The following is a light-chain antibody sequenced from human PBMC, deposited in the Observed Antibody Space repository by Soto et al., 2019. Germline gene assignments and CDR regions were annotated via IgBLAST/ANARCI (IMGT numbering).Light chain of an antibody. CDR2: DAS. CDR3: QQRSNPIT. Sequence: EIVLTQSPATLSLSPGERATLSCRASQSVRTYLAWYQQKPGQAPRLLIYDASNRATGIPARFSGSGSGTDFTLTISSLEPEDFAVYYCQQRSNPITFGQGTRLEI. V-gene: IGKV3-11*01. J-gene: IGKJ5*01. CDR1: QSVRTY.